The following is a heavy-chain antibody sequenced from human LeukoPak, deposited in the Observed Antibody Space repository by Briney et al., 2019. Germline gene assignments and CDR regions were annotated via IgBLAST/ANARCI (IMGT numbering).Heavy chain of an antibody. D-gene: IGHD4-17*01. CDR2: IYYSGST. J-gene: IGHJ4*02. CDR1: GGSISSSSYY. Sequence: SETLSLTCTFSGGSISSSSYYWGWIRQPPGKGLEWIGSIYYSGSTYYNPSLKSRVTISVDTSKNQFSLKLSSVTAADTAVYYCARVGGDYTLGYWGQGTLVTVSS. CDR3: ARVGGDYTLGY. V-gene: IGHV4-39*07.